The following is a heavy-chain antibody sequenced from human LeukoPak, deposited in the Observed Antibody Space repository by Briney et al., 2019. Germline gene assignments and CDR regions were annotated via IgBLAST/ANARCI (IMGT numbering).Heavy chain of an antibody. CDR1: GFTFSSYW. D-gene: IGHD6-13*01. CDR3: ARVGDSSSWYYYYYYMDV. V-gene: IGHV3-7*01. Sequence: PGGSLRLSCAASGFTFSSYWMSWVRQAPGKGLEWVANIKQDGSEKYYVDSVKGRFTISRDNAKNSLYLQMNGLRAEDTAVYYCARVGDSSSWYYYYYYMDVWGKGTTVTVSS. CDR2: IKQDGSEK. J-gene: IGHJ6*03.